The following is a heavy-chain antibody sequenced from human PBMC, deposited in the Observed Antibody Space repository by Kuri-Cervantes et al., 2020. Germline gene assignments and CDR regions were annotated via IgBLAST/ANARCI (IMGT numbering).Heavy chain of an antibody. CDR3: ARRGSGAADY. CDR1: GYTFTGYY. V-gene: IGHV1-2*02. D-gene: IGHD3-10*01. Sequence: ASVKVSCKASGYTFTGYYMHWVRQAPGQGLEWMGWINPNSGSTNYAQKLQGRVTMTTDTSTSTAYMELRSLRSDDTAVYYCARRGSGAADYWGQGTLVTVSS. CDR2: INPNSGST. J-gene: IGHJ4*02.